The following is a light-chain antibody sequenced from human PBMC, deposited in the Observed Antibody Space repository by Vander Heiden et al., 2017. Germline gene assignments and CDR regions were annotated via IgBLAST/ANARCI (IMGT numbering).Light chain of an antibody. V-gene: IGKV1-39*01. CDR1: QGISSY. CDR3: QQIDSNPPLA. Sequence: DIHMIQSPSSLPAPVGDRVTITCRASQGISSYLTWYQQTPGKAPKLLIYAASSVQSGVPSRLSGSGYGKDFTLAISGRKTEDIAAYYCQQIDSNPPLAFGGGTKVEIK. J-gene: IGKJ4*01. CDR2: AAS.